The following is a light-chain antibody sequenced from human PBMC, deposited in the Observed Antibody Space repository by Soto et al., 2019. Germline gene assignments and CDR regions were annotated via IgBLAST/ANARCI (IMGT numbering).Light chain of an antibody. J-gene: IGLJ2*01. CDR2: DVT. Sequence: QSALTQPPSVSGSPGQSVTISCTGTSSDIGSYNRVSWFQQHPGKAPKLIIYDVTKRPSGVPDRFSGSKSGNTASLTISGLQAEDEADYYCCSHADTNPVVFGGGTKLTVL. CDR1: SSDIGSYNR. V-gene: IGLV2-11*01. CDR3: CSHADTNPVV.